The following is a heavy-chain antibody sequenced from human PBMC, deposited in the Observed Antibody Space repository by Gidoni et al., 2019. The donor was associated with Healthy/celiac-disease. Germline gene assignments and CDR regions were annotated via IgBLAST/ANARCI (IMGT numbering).Heavy chain of an antibody. D-gene: IGHD3-10*01. CDR2: ISGSGGST. V-gene: IGHV3-23*01. Sequence: EVQLLDSGGGLLHPGGSLRPSFAASGFTFSSYALSWVRQAPGKGLEWVSAISGSGGSTYYADCVKGRFTISRDNSKNTLYLQMNGLRAEDTAVYYCAKIWFGDFNFDYWGQGTLVTVSS. J-gene: IGHJ4*02. CDR1: GFTFSSYA. CDR3: AKIWFGDFNFDY.